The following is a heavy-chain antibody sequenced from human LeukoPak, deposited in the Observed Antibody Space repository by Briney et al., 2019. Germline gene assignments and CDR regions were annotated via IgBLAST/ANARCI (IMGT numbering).Heavy chain of an antibody. V-gene: IGHV4-39*01. D-gene: IGHD1-26*01. CDR1: GVSISNNYFY. J-gene: IGHJ4*02. CDR2: VHHTGST. Sequence: SETLSLTCTVPGVSISNNYFYWAWIRQPPGKGLELIGYVHHTGSTFHNSSLKSRVTISADTSQNQFSLSLTSVTAADTAVYYCATLGLLRGAGFNLATHFDYWGQGTLVAVPS. CDR3: ATLGLLRGAGFNLATHFDY.